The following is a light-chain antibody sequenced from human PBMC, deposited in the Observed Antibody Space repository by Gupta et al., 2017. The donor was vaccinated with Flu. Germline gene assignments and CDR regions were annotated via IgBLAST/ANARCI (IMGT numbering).Light chain of an antibody. Sequence: DIQMTQSPSSLSASVGDRVTITCRTTQSISTYLNWYQQKPGKVPKVLIYTASTLQSGVPSTFSGSGSGTEFTLTISRLQPEDFATYYCQQRASTPRTFGQGTKVDFK. CDR1: QSISTY. CDR3: QQRASTPRT. V-gene: IGKV1-39*01. J-gene: IGKJ1*01. CDR2: TAS.